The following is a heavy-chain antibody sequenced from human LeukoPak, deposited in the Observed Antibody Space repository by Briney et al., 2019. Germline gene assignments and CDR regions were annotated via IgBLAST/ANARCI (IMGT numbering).Heavy chain of an antibody. Sequence: GGSLRLSCAASGFTFSSYAMHWVRQAPGKGLEWVAVISYDGSNKYYADSVKGRFTISRDNSKNTLYLQMNSLRAEDTAVYYCARYYYDSSGYYTGIDYWGQGTLVTVSS. V-gene: IGHV3-30-3*01. CDR2: ISYDGSNK. J-gene: IGHJ4*02. CDR1: GFTFSSYA. D-gene: IGHD3-22*01. CDR3: ARYYYDSSGYYTGIDY.